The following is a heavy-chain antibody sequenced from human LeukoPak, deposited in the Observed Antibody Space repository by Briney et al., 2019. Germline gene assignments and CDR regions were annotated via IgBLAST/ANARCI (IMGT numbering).Heavy chain of an antibody. J-gene: IGHJ4*02. D-gene: IGHD5-12*01. CDR1: GFTFSSYA. Sequence: GGSLRLSCAASGFTFSSYAMSWVRQAPGKGLEWVSAISGSGGSTYYADSVKGRFTISRDNSKNTLYLQMNSLRAEDTAVYYCAKDLWGGLSGYGDYWGQGTLVTVSS. V-gene: IGHV3-23*01. CDR2: ISGSGGST. CDR3: AKDLWGGLSGYGDY.